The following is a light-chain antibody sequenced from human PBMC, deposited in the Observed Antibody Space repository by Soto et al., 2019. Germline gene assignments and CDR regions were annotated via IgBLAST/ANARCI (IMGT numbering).Light chain of an antibody. J-gene: IGLJ2*01. CDR2: EVS. CDR3: SSYARSNNVVL. V-gene: IGLV2-8*01. Sequence: QSALTQPPSASGSPGQSVTISCTGTRSDVGGYNYVSWYQQHPGKAPKVIIYEVSKRPSGVPDRFSGSKSGNTASLTVSGLQAEDEADYYCSSYARSNNVVLLGGGTKLTVL. CDR1: RSDVGGYNY.